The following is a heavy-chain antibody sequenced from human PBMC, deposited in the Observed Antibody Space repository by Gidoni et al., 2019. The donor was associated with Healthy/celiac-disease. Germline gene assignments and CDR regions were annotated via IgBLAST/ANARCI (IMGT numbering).Heavy chain of an antibody. Sequence: SPSCTVSGGSISSSSYYWGWIRQPPGKGLEWIGSIYDSGSTYYNPSLKSRVTISVDTSKNQFSLKLSSVTAADTAVYYCARLVVPAARPFDYWGQGTLVTVSS. D-gene: IGHD2-2*01. CDR2: IYDSGST. CDR1: GGSISSSSYY. J-gene: IGHJ4*02. V-gene: IGHV4-39*01. CDR3: ARLVVPAARPFDY.